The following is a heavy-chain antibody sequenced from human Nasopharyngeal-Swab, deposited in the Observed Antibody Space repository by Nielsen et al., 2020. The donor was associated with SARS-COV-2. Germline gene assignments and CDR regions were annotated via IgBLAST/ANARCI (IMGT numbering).Heavy chain of an antibody. D-gene: IGHD3-22*01. V-gene: IGHV4-39*01. J-gene: IGHJ4*02. CDR2: MSYSGVT. Sequence: GSLRLSCSVSGGSIRDNNYYCSWIRQPPGKGLEWIGSMSYSGVTFYNPSLRNRVTLSVDTSKNLLSLKLDSVTAADTALYYCARHSRVTTVVVVTLFDFWGQGIQVTVSS. CDR1: GGSIRDNNYY. CDR3: ARHSRVTTVVVVTLFDF.